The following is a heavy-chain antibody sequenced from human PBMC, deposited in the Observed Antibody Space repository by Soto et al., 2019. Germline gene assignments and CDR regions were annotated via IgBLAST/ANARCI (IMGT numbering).Heavy chain of an antibody. D-gene: IGHD5-12*01. Sequence: GRSLRLSCAASGFTFSSYWMHWVRQAPGKGLVWVSRINSDGSSTSYADSVKGRFTISRDNAKNTLYLQMNSLRAEDTAVYYCARSIVATRDAFDIWGQGTMVTVSS. CDR1: GFTFSSYW. CDR2: INSDGSST. V-gene: IGHV3-74*01. J-gene: IGHJ3*02. CDR3: ARSIVATRDAFDI.